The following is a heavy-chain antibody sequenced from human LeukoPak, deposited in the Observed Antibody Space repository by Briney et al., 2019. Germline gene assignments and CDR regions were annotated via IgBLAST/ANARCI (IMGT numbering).Heavy chain of an antibody. V-gene: IGHV4-59*01. Sequence: SETLSLTCTVSGGSISSYYWSWIRQPPGKGLEWIGYIYYSGSTNYNPSLKSRVTISVDTSKNQFSLKLSSVTAADTAVYYCARDLYDFWSGSGVGNAFDIWGQGTMVTVSS. CDR1: GGSISSYY. CDR2: IYYSGST. D-gene: IGHD3-3*01. J-gene: IGHJ3*02. CDR3: ARDLYDFWSGSGVGNAFDI.